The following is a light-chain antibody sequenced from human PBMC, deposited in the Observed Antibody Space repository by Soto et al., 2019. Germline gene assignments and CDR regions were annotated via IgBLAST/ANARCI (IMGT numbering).Light chain of an antibody. Sequence: EIVLTQSPGTLSLSPGERATLSCRASQSVSNNYLAWYQQKPGQAPRLLIYGASTRATGIPDRFSGSGSGTDFTLTISRLEPEDSAVYYCQQYGSSPTWTFGQGTKGDIK. CDR2: GAS. V-gene: IGKV3-20*01. J-gene: IGKJ1*01. CDR1: QSVSNNY. CDR3: QQYGSSPTWT.